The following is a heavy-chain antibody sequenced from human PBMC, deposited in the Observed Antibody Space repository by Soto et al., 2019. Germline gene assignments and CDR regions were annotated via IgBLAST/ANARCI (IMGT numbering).Heavy chain of an antibody. V-gene: IGHV3-48*01. J-gene: IGHJ6*03. CDR1: GFTFSSYS. Sequence: PGGSLRLSCAASGFTFSSYSRNWVRQAPGKGLEWVSYISSSSSTIYYADSVKGRFTISRDNAKNSLYLQMNSLRAEDTAVYYCARSTVDLHYYYMDVWGKGTTVTVSS. CDR2: ISSSSSTI. D-gene: IGHD4-17*01. CDR3: ARSTVDLHYYYMDV.